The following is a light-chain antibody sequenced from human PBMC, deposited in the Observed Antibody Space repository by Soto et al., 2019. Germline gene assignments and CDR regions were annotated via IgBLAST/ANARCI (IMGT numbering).Light chain of an antibody. V-gene: IGKV1-39*01. CDR1: QSISSY. Sequence: DIQMTQCPSSMCRSXHHSLTISXXSSQSISSYLNWYQQKPGKAPKLPIYAASSLQSGVPSRFSGGGSGTDFTLTISSLQPEDFATYYCQQSYSTPPAFGQGTKVDIK. CDR2: AAS. CDR3: QQSYSTPPA. J-gene: IGKJ1*01.